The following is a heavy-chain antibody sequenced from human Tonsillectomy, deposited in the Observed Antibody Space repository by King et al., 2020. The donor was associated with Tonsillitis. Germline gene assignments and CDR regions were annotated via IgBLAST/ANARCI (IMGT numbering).Heavy chain of an antibody. V-gene: IGHV3-23*04. CDR2: ISGSGGST. D-gene: IGHD4/OR15-4a*01. Sequence: VQLVESGGGLVQPGGSLRLSCVASGFTFSSYAMNWVRLAPGKGLEWVSIISGSGGSTYYADSVKGRFTISSDKSKNTVYLQMNSLRPEDTALYYCARDREASTIGRPDALDIWGQGTTVTVPS. CDR1: GFTFSSYA. J-gene: IGHJ3*02. CDR3: ARDREASTIGRPDALDI.